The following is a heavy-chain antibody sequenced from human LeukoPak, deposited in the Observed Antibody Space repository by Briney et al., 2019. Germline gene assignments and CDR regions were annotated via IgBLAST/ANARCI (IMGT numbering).Heavy chain of an antibody. CDR3: ARLQYYYDSRGYLSYYVDY. D-gene: IGHD3-22*01. V-gene: IGHV4-39*01. Sequence: KTSETLSLTCTVSGGSISSSSYYWGWIRKPPGKGLEWIGSIYYSGTTYYIPSLTSLFTISVATSKNQFSPKPSSVSAADTAVYYCARLQYYYDSRGYLSYYVDYWGQGTPVTVSS. CDR2: IYYSGTT. CDR1: GGSISSSSYY. J-gene: IGHJ4*02.